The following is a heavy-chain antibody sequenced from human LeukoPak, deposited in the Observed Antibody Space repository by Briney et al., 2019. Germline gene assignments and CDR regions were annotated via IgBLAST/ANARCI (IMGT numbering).Heavy chain of an antibody. CDR1: GGSFSGYY. V-gene: IGHV4-34*01. Sequence: PSETLSLTCAVYGGSFSGYYWSWIRQPPGKGLEWIGEINHSGSTNYNPSLKSRVTISVDTSKNQFSLKLSSVTAADTAVYYCARVAGYSSSWYVFSWFDPWGQGTLVTVSS. CDR2: INHSGST. J-gene: IGHJ5*02. CDR3: ARVAGYSSSWYVFSWFDP. D-gene: IGHD6-13*01.